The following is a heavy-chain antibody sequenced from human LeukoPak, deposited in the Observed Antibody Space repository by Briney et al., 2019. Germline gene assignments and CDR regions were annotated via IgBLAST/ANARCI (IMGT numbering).Heavy chain of an antibody. J-gene: IGHJ4*02. D-gene: IGHD3-22*01. Sequence: QPGASLRLSCAASRFTFSSYAMSWVRQAPGKGLEWVSAISGSGGSTYYADSVKGRFTISRDNSKNTLYLQMNSLRAEDTAVYYCAINYYDSSGYKDYWGQGTLVTVSS. CDR3: AINYYDSSGYKDY. CDR2: ISGSGGST. V-gene: IGHV3-23*01. CDR1: RFTFSSYA.